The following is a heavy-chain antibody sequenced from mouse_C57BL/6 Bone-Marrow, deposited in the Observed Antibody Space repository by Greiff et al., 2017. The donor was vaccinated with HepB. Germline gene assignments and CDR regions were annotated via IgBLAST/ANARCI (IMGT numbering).Heavy chain of an antibody. CDR2: ISYDGSN. J-gene: IGHJ3*01. Sequence: EVKLMESGPGLVKPSQSLSLTCSVTGYSITSGYYWNWIRQFPGNKLEWMGYISYDGSNNYNPSLKNRISITRDTSKNQFFLKLNSVTTEDTATYYCARRAPLITTVSPWFAYWGQGTLVTVSA. V-gene: IGHV3-6*01. D-gene: IGHD1-1*01. CDR1: GYSITSGYY. CDR3: ARRAPLITTVSPWFAY.